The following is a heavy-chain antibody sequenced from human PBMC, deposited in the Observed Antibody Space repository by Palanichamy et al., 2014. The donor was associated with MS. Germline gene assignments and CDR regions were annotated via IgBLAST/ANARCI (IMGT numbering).Heavy chain of an antibody. CDR3: ARDPFVTPHYFDY. D-gene: IGHD3-16*01. Sequence: QVQLVESGGGVVQPGRSLRLSCSASGFTFRSYIMHWVRQAPGKGLEWVALISLDGNKKFYADSVEGRFTISRDNSFNTLYLEMNSLRGEDTAIYYCARDPFVTPHYFDYWGQGTLVSVSS. J-gene: IGHJ4*02. V-gene: IGHV3-30-3*01. CDR1: GFTFRSYI. CDR2: ISLDGNKK.